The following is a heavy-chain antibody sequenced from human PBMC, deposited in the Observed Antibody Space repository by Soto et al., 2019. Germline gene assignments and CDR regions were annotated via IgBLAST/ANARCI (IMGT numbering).Heavy chain of an antibody. CDR3: ATSYGSGYRAFDY. J-gene: IGHJ4*02. CDR2: VNPILSMS. D-gene: IGHD3-10*01. V-gene: IGHV1-69*04. Sequence: QVQLVQAGGEVKRPGSSVKVSYKASGDTFSFYSINWVRQAPGLGLEWMGRVNPILSMSNYAQRFQGRVTMTADKSTSTAYMELSGLRSEDTAMYYCATSYGSGYRAFDYWGQGALVTVSS. CDR1: GDTFSFYS.